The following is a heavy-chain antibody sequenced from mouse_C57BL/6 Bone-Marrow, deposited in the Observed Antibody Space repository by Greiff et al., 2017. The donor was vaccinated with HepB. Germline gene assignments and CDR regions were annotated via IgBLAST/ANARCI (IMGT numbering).Heavy chain of an antibody. Sequence: QVQLKQPGAELVKPGASVKMSCKASGYTFTSYWITWVKQRPGQGLEWIGDIYPGSGSTNYNEKFKSKATLTVDTSSSTAYMQLSSLTSEDSAVYYCARGLTTVVATDFDYWGQGTTLTVSS. CDR3: ARGLTTVVATDFDY. J-gene: IGHJ2*01. V-gene: IGHV1-55*01. CDR1: GYTFTSYW. D-gene: IGHD1-1*01. CDR2: IYPGSGST.